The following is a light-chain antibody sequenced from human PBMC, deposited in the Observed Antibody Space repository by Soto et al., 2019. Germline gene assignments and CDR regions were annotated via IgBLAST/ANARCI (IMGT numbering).Light chain of an antibody. J-gene: IGLJ1*01. V-gene: IGLV2-23*01. CDR3: FSYAGSSTFYV. Sequence: QSALTQPASVSGSPGQSITISCTGTSSDVGSYNLVSWYQQHPGKAPKLMIYEGSKRPSGVSNRCSGSKSGNTASLTISGLQAEDEDDDYCFSYAGSSTFYVFGTGTKVTVL. CDR1: SSDVGSYNL. CDR2: EGS.